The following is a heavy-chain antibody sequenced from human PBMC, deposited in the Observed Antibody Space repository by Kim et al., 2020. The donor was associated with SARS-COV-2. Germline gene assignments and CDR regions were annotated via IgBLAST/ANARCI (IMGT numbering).Heavy chain of an antibody. J-gene: IGHJ4*02. D-gene: IGHD3-22*01. Sequence: GGSLRLSCAASGFTFSSYGMHWVRQAPGKGLEWVAVIWYDGSNKYYADSVKGRFTISRDNSKNTLYLQMNSLRAEDTAVYYCARDSNYYDSSGYYSPFDYWGQGTLVTVSS. CDR1: GFTFSSYG. V-gene: IGHV3-33*01. CDR3: ARDSNYYDSSGYYSPFDY. CDR2: IWYDGSNK.